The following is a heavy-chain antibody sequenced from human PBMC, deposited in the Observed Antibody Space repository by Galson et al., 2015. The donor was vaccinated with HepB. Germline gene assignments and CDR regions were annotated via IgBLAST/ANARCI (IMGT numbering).Heavy chain of an antibody. V-gene: IGHV3-30*18. CDR3: AKVSRAYCGGDCYLVPGAFDI. D-gene: IGHD2-21*02. CDR1: GFTFSSYG. Sequence: LRLSCAASGFTFSSYGVHWVRQAPGKGLEWVAVISYDGSNKYYADSVKGRFTISRDNSKNTLYLQMNSLRAEDTAVYYCAKVSRAYCGGDCYLVPGAFDIWGQGTMVTVSS. CDR2: ISYDGSNK. J-gene: IGHJ3*02.